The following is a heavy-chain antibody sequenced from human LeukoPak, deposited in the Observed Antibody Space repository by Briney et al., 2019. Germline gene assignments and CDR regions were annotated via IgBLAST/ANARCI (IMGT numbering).Heavy chain of an antibody. J-gene: IGHJ4*02. Sequence: GGSVRLFCAASGFTVSSNYMSWVRQAPGKGLEWVSVIYSGGSTYYADSVKGRFTISRDNSKNTLYLQMNSLRAEDTAVYYCARDRFLEFLDYWGQGTLVTVSS. CDR2: IYSGGST. V-gene: IGHV3-66*02. CDR3: ARDRFLEFLDY. D-gene: IGHD3-3*01. CDR1: GFTVSSNY.